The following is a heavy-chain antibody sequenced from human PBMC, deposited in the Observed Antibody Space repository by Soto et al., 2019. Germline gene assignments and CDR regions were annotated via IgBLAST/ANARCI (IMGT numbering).Heavy chain of an antibody. V-gene: IGHV2-5*02. Sequence: QITLKESGPTLVKPTQTLTLTCTFSAFSLSTGGVGVGWIRQPPGKALEWLALIYWDDDKRYSPSLRRRLTIPKDTSTNQVVLTMTNMDPVDTATYYCIQSRCGGDCLQSYASYYYYGMDVWGQGTTVTVSS. CDR2: IYWDDDK. CDR1: AFSLSTGGVG. D-gene: IGHD2-21*02. CDR3: IQSRCGGDCLQSYASYYYYGMDV. J-gene: IGHJ6*02.